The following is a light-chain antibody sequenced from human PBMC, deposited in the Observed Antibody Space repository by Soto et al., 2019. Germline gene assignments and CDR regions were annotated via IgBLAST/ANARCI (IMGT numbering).Light chain of an antibody. Sequence: HSVLTQPASVSGSPGQSIAISCTGTSSDVCCYNYFSWYQQHPXKAPKLMXXDVSNRPSWVSXRFSGXNSCNTASLXSEDEAEYYCSSYRTSSTYVFGTGTKVXVL. V-gene: IGLV2-14*01. CDR2: DVS. CDR3: SSYRTSSTYV. CDR1: SSDVCCYNY. J-gene: IGLJ1*01.